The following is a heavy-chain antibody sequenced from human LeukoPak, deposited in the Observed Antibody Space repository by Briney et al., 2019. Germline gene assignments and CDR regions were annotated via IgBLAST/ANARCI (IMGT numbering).Heavy chain of an antibody. D-gene: IGHD6-13*01. J-gene: IGHJ4*02. CDR1: GGSITTYY. CDR2: MFHSGTP. CDR3: ARRRGWKQQLVYFDY. Sequence: SETLSLTCTVSGGSITTYYWSWIRQPPGKGLEWIAYMFHSGTPRYNPSLQSRVTISADISKNQFSLNVRSTTAADTAVYYCARRRGWKQQLVYFDYWGQRTLATVSS. V-gene: IGHV4-59*08.